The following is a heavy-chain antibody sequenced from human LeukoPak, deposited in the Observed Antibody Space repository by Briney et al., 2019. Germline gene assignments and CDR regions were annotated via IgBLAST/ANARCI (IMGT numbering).Heavy chain of an antibody. V-gene: IGHV4-59*08. CDR2: ISYSWST. J-gene: IGHJ4*02. Sequence: PSETLSLTCTVSGGSITSDYWSWMRQPPGKGLEWIGYISYSWSTSYDPSLKSRVTISGDSSKKQFSLRLSSVTAADTAVYYCARFYYDSRGYWYYFDYWGQGTLVTVPS. CDR1: GGSITSDY. D-gene: IGHD3-22*01. CDR3: ARFYYDSRGYWYYFDY.